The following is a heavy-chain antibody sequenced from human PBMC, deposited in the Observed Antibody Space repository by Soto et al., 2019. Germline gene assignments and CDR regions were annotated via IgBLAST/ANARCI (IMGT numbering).Heavy chain of an antibody. Sequence: SVKDSCKASGYTFTRYYMHGVRQAPGQGLEWMGIINPSGGSTSYAQKFQGRVTMTRDTSTSTVYMELSSLRSEDTAVYYCARDSVIDYWGQGTLVTGSS. D-gene: IGHD3-22*01. CDR2: INPSGGST. CDR1: GYTFTRYY. J-gene: IGHJ4*02. V-gene: IGHV1-46*01. CDR3: ARDSVIDY.